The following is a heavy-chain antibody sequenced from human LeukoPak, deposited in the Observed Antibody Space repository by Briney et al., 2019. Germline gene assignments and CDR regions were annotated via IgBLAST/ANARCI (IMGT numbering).Heavy chain of an antibody. J-gene: IGHJ4*02. CDR3: ARYMVLGYCSSTSCYRVFDC. D-gene: IGHD2-2*01. Sequence: GESLKISCKGSGYSFTSYWIGWVRQMPGKGLEWMGIIYPGDYDTSYRPSFQGQVIISADKSISTAYLQWSSLKASDTAMYYCARYMVLGYCSSTSCYRVFDCWGQGTLVTVSS. CDR1: GYSFTSYW. CDR2: IYPGDYDT. V-gene: IGHV5-51*01.